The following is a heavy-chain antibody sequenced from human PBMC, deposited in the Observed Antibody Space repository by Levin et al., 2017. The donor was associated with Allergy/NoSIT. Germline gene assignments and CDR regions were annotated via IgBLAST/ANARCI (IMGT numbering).Heavy chain of an antibody. V-gene: IGHV3-23*01. Sequence: PGESLKISCAASGFTFSSYAMSWVRQAPGKGLEWVSTISGSGGNTYYADSVKGRFTISRDNSKNTLYLQMNSLRAEDTAVYYCARSPTSSYVWFDPWGQGTLVTVSP. CDR1: GFTFSSYA. CDR2: ISGSGGNT. CDR3: ARSPTSSYVWFDP. J-gene: IGHJ5*02. D-gene: IGHD2-2*01.